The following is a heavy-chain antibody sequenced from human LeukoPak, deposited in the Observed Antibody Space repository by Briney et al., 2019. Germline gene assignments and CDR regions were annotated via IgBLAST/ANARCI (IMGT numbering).Heavy chain of an antibody. CDR2: INPSGGST. J-gene: IGHJ5*02. V-gene: IGHV1-46*01. Sequence: ASVKVSCKASGYTFTSYYMHWVRQAPGQGLEWMGIINPSGGSTSYAQKFQGRVTMTRDMSTSTVYMELSSLRSEDTAVYCCARDRARYYYGSGSYLPQNWFDPWGQGTLVTVSS. CDR1: GYTFTSYY. D-gene: IGHD3-10*01. CDR3: ARDRARYYYGSGSYLPQNWFDP.